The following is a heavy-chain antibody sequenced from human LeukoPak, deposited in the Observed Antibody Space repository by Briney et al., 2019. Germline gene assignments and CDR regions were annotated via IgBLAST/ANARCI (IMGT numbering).Heavy chain of an antibody. Sequence: LEWVSAISGSVGSTYYADSVKGRFTISRDNSKNTLYLQMNSLRAEDTAVYYCAKDRSVVAAVYYYYGMDVWGQGTTVTVSS. D-gene: IGHD2-15*01. CDR2: ISGSVGST. J-gene: IGHJ6*02. V-gene: IGHV3-23*01. CDR3: AKDRSVVAAVYYYYGMDV.